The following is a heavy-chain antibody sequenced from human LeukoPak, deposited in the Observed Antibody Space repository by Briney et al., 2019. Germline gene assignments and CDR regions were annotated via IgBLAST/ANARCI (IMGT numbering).Heavy chain of an antibody. CDR1: GGTFSSYA. CDR3: ARGRGYSYGSYYFDY. D-gene: IGHD5-18*01. Sequence: SVKVSCKASGGTFSSYAISWVRQAPGQGLEWMGRIIPILGIANYAQKFQGRVTITADKSTSTAYMELSSLRSEDAAVYYCARGRGYSYGSYYFDYWGQGTLVTVSS. J-gene: IGHJ4*02. CDR2: IIPILGIA. V-gene: IGHV1-69*04.